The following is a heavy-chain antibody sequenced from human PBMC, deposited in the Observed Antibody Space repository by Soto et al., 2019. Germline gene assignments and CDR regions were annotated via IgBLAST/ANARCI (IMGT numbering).Heavy chain of an antibody. V-gene: IGHV3-23*01. CDR1: GFTFSSYA. J-gene: IGHJ4*02. CDR3: ARMVAAAVHFDY. CDR2: ISGSGGST. D-gene: IGHD6-13*01. Sequence: EVQLLESGGGLVQPGGSLRLSCAASGFTFSSYAMSWVRQAPGKGLEWVSAISGSGGSTYYADSVKGRFTISRDNSKNTLYLQMNSLRAEDTAVYYCARMVAAAVHFDYWGQGTLVTVSS.